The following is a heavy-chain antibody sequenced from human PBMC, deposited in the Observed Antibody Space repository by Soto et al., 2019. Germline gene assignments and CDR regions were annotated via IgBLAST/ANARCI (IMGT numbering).Heavy chain of an antibody. Sequence: SGPTLVNPTQTLTLTCTFSGFSLSTGGMCVSWIRQPPGKALEWLALIDWDDDKYYSTSLRTRLTVSKDTSKNQVVLTMTSMDPVDTGTYYCARTIGTSVGRYKWFDPWGQGSLVTVSS. D-gene: IGHD1-20*01. CDR3: ARTIGTSVGRYKWFDP. V-gene: IGHV2-70*01. J-gene: IGHJ5*02. CDR2: IDWDDDK. CDR1: GFSLSTGGMC.